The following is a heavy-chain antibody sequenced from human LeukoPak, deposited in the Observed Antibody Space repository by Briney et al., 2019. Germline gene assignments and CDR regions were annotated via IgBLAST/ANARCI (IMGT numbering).Heavy chain of an antibody. V-gene: IGHV4-59*01. CDR2: IFYSGST. J-gene: IGHJ4*02. Sequence: SETLSLSCTVSGVSISSYYWSWIRQSPGKGLEWIGYIFYSGSTNYNPSLKSRVTISVDTSKNQFSLKLTSVTAADTAVYYCARSRAYDYHFDNWGQGTLVTVSS. CDR3: ARSRAYDYHFDN. CDR1: GVSISSYY. D-gene: IGHD5-12*01.